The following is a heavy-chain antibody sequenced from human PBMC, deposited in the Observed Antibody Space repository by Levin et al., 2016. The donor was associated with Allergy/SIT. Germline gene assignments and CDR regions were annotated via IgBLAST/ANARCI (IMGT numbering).Heavy chain of an antibody. J-gene: IGHJ4*02. Sequence: VRQMPGKGLEWMGRIDPSDSYTNYSPSFQGHVTISADKSISTAYLQWSSLKASDTAMYYCARGVDTAMVKFEDYWGQGTLVTVSS. CDR3: ARGVDTAMVKFEDY. V-gene: IGHV5-10-1*01. CDR2: IDPSDSYT. D-gene: IGHD5-18*01.